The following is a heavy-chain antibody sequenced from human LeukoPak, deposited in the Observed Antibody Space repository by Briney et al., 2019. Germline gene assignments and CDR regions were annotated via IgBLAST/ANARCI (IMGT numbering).Heavy chain of an antibody. Sequence: GGSLRLSCAASGFTFSSYGMHWVRQAPGKGLEWVAVISYDGSNKYYADSVKGRFTISRDNSKNTLYLQMNSLRAEDTAVYYCANIGYCSSTSCYGEYFDYWGQGTLVTVSS. CDR2: ISYDGSNK. CDR1: GFTFSSYG. D-gene: IGHD2-2*03. CDR3: ANIGYCSSTSCYGEYFDY. V-gene: IGHV3-30*18. J-gene: IGHJ4*02.